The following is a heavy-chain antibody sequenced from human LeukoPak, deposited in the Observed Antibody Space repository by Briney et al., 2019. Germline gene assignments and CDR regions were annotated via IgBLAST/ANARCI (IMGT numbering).Heavy chain of an antibody. V-gene: IGHV3-74*01. Sequence: PGGSLRLSCAASGFTFSSYWMHWGRHTPGKGVVWVSRIKGDGSSTIYADSVKGRFTISRDNAKNTLYLQMNSLRAEDTAVYYCARDGYSFGHDFDYWGQGTLVTVSS. CDR1: GFTFSSYW. CDR3: ARDGYSFGHDFDY. D-gene: IGHD5-18*01. J-gene: IGHJ4*02. CDR2: IKGDGSST.